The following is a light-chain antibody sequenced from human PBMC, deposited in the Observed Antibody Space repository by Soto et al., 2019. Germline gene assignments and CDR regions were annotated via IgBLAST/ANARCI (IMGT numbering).Light chain of an antibody. V-gene: IGKV1-39*01. CDR2: AAS. J-gene: IGKJ1*01. CDR3: QQYYSYPWT. CDR1: QSISIY. Sequence: DILFTHSPSSLSASVWDRVTITCRASQSISIYLNWYQQIPGKAPKLLIYAASNLQSGVPSRFSGSGSGTDFTLTISCLQSEDFATYYCQQYYSYPWTFGQGTKVDIK.